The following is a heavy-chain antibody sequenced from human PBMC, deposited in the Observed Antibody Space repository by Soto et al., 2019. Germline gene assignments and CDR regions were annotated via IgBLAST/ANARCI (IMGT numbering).Heavy chain of an antibody. Sequence: QVQLVESGGGVVRPGTSLRLSCEATGFSFSIHGMHWVRQAPGKGLEWLAVIVNDGTEQAYSDSVKGRFTISRDNSKNTLYLQMNNLRAEDTAVYYCARDDLYVDNGFDHWGQGVLVTVSS. CDR3: ARDDLYVDNGFDH. D-gene: IGHD4-17*01. V-gene: IGHV3-33*01. J-gene: IGHJ4*02. CDR2: IVNDGTEQ. CDR1: GFSFSIHG.